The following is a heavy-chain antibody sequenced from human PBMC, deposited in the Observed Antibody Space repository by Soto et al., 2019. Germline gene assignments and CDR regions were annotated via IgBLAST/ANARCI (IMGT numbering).Heavy chain of an antibody. Sequence: QVQLVQSGTEVKKPGSSVKVSCKASGDTFSFYTINWVRQSPGLGLECVGRINPIVSMANYAQKFQGRVSMTADKSTNTAYMELRSVRSDDTDMYFCEACYGSGSRAFDYWGQGALVIVSS. V-gene: IGHV1-69*02. CDR3: EACYGSGSRAFDY. CDR2: INPIVSMA. D-gene: IGHD3-10*01. CDR1: GDTFSFYT. J-gene: IGHJ4*02.